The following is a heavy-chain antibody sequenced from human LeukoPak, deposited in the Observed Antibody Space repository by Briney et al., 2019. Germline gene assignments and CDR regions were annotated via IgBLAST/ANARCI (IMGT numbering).Heavy chain of an antibody. CDR3: AGPGIAVAGLSNWFDP. V-gene: IGHV3-21*01. CDR2: ISSSSSYI. D-gene: IGHD6-19*01. CDR1: GFTFSSYS. J-gene: IGHJ5*02. Sequence: GGSLRLSCAASGFTFSSYSMNWVRQAPGKGLEWVSSISSSSSYIYYADSVKGRFTISRDNAKNSLYLQMNSLRAEDTAVYYCAGPGIAVAGLSNWFDPGGQGTLVTVSS.